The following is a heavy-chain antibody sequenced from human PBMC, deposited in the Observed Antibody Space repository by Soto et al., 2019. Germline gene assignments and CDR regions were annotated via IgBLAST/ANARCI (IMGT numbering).Heavy chain of an antibody. J-gene: IGHJ6*02. CDR2: IYDNGTT. D-gene: IGHD3-10*01. CDR1: GLTVRNAY. V-gene: IGHV3-53*01. Sequence: EVQLVESGEGLIQPGGSLRLSCAASGLTVRNAYMAWVRQAPGMGLEWVSVIYDNGTTYYADSVKGRFTISRDTSTNTLSLQMDSLRAEDTAVYYCVRPLPSGRNYGLDVWGQGTTVTVSS. CDR3: VRPLPSGRNYGLDV.